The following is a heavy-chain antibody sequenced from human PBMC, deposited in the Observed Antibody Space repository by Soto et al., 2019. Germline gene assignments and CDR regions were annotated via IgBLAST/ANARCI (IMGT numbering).Heavy chain of an antibody. D-gene: IGHD3-16*01. J-gene: IGHJ1*01. Sequence: PGGSLRLSCTASGFAFSSYAMSWVRKAPGGGLEWVSFVGGGGGTTFSADSVKGRLTISRDSSKHTVYLQMSSLRPEDTAIYYCTKYQGPVGTVTRHAVPYSSFYVDLWGQGSQVTVSS. CDR3: TKYQGPVGTVTRHAVPYSSFYVDL. V-gene: IGHV3-23*01. CDR1: GFAFSSYA. CDR2: VGGGGGTT.